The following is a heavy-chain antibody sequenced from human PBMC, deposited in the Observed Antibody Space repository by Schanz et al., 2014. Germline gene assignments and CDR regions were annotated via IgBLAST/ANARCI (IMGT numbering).Heavy chain of an antibody. Sequence: EVQLVESGGDLVQPGGSQRLSCAASGFTFSTYAMSWARQTPGKGLEWVSGIGGSGDSTHYADSVKGRFTISKHNSRHTLYLQMDSLTTDDTAVYYCARTDQQMQRPDYWGQGTLXIVSS. CDR2: IGGSGDST. J-gene: IGHJ4*02. V-gene: IGHV3-23*04. CDR1: GFTFSTYA. CDR3: ARTDQQMQRPDY. D-gene: IGHD2-2*01.